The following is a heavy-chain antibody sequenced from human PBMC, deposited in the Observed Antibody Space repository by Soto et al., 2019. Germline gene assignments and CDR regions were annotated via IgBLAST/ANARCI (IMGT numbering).Heavy chain of an antibody. CDR2: ISGSGDRT. Sequence: EVQMLESGGALVQPGGSLRLSCAASGFTFSSCAMRWVRQAPGKGLEWVSGISGSGDRTFYAASVKGRFTISRDNSRNTLKLQMNSLRVEDTAGYYCGKEYCNSSSCYGGFGYWGQGTLVTVSS. CDR3: GKEYCNSSSCYGGFGY. V-gene: IGHV3-23*01. J-gene: IGHJ4*02. CDR1: GFTFSSCA. D-gene: IGHD2-2*01.